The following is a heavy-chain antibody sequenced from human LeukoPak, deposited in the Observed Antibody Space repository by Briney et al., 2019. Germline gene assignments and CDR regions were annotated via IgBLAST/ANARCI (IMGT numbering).Heavy chain of an antibody. CDR2: VSSDGTTK. J-gene: IGHJ4*02. V-gene: IGHV3-30-3*02. Sequence: GGSLRLSCAASGFAFSTFDMHWVRQAPGKGLEWVADVSSDGTTKYYGDSVKGRFTISRDNSRTTLYLQMNSLRAEDTAVYYCASGWRMVRGVIKGIMDYWGQGTLVTVSS. CDR3: ASGWRMVRGVIKGIMDY. D-gene: IGHD3-10*01. CDR1: GFAFSTFD.